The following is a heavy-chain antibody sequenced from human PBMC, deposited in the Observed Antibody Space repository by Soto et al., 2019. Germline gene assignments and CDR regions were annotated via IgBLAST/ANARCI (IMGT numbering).Heavy chain of an antibody. CDR3: ARTKCSGGSCYSWSLDY. Sequence: PSETLSLTCAVYGGSLSGYYWSWIRQPPGKGLEWIGHRYYSESTYYNPSLKSRVSISLDTSKNQFSLKLSFVTAADTAMYYCARTKCSGGSCYSWSLDYWGQGTPVTVSS. CDR2: RYYSEST. J-gene: IGHJ4*02. CDR1: GGSLSGYY. D-gene: IGHD2-15*01. V-gene: IGHV4-34*01.